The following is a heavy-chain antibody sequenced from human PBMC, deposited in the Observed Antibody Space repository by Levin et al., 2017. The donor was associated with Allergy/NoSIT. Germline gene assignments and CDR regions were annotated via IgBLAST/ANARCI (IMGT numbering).Heavy chain of an antibody. V-gene: IGHV3-23*01. D-gene: IGHD2-15*01. CDR2: ISGSGGST. CDR1: GFTFSSYA. Sequence: GESLKISCAASGFTFSSYAMSWVRQAPGKGLEWVSAISGSGGSTYYADSVKGRFTISRDNSKNTLYLQMNSLRAEDTAVYYCANPHVVVVAAGYYGMDVWGQGTTVTVSS. J-gene: IGHJ6*02. CDR3: ANPHVVVVAAGYYGMDV.